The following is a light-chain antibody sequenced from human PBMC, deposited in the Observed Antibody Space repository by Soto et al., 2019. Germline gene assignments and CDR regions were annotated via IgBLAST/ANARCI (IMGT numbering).Light chain of an antibody. CDR1: QSITSF. V-gene: IGKV1-39*01. CDR2: RAS. CDR3: QQSYSSPPWT. Sequence: DIQMTQSPSSLSASVGDRVTISWRASQSITSFLNWYQPKPGTAPRLLIYRASKVTSGVPPRFSGSGSGRDFTLTISSLRPEDIATYFCQQSYSSPPWTFGQGTKVEVK. J-gene: IGKJ1*01.